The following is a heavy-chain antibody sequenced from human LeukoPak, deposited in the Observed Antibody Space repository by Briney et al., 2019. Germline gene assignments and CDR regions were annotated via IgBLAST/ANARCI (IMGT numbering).Heavy chain of an antibody. CDR2: INPSGGST. CDR3: ARDWISYSSSWYGTADY. J-gene: IGHJ4*02. Sequence: ASVKVSCKASGYTFTDYYIHWVRQAPGQGLEWMGIINPSGGSTSYAQKFQGRVTMTRDTSTSTVYMELSSLRSEDTAVYYCARDWISYSSSWYGTADYWGQGTLVTVSS. V-gene: IGHV1-46*01. CDR1: GYTFTDYY. D-gene: IGHD6-13*01.